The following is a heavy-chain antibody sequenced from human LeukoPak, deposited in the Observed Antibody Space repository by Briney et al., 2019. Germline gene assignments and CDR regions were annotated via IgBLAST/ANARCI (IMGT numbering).Heavy chain of an antibody. Sequence: ASVKVSCKASGYTFTGYYMHWVRQAPGQGLEWMGWINPNSGGTNYAQKFQGRVTMTRDTSISTAYMELSRLRSDGTAVYYCAREGNTVTTSSAGMDVWGQGTTVTVSS. J-gene: IGHJ6*02. V-gene: IGHV1-2*02. CDR3: AREGNTVTTSSAGMDV. CDR1: GYTFTGYY. D-gene: IGHD4-17*01. CDR2: INPNSGGT.